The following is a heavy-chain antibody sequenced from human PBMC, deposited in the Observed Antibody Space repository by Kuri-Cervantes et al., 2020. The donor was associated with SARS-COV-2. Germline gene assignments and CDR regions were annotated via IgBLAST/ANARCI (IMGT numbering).Heavy chain of an antibody. V-gene: IGHV3-7*01. J-gene: IGHJ6*01. CDR3: ASDSSSWFYYYYGMDV. CDR2: IKQDGSET. CDR1: GVSVSSCV. Sequence: SCAASGVSVSSCVLGWVRQAPGKGLERVANIKQDGSETYYVASVKERFTISRDNAKNSLYLQMNSLRAEDTAVYYCASDSSSWFYYYYGMDVWGQGPTVTVSS. D-gene: IGHD6-13*01.